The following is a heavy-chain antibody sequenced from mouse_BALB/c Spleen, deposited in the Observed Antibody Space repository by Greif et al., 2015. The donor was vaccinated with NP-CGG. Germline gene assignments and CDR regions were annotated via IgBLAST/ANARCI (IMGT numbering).Heavy chain of an antibody. J-gene: IGHJ2*01. Sequence: VQLQQSGAELAKPGASVKMSCKASGYTFTSYWMHWVKQRPGQGLEWIGYINPSTGYTEYNQKFKDKATLTADKSSSTAYMQLSSLTSEDSAVYYCARGLPYYFDYWGQGTTLTVSS. CDR2: INPSTGYT. CDR3: ARGLPYYFDY. CDR1: GYTFTSYW. D-gene: IGHD2-2*01. V-gene: IGHV1-7*01.